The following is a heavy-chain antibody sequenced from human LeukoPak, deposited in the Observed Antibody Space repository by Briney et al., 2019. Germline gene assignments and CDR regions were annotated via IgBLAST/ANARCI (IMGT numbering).Heavy chain of an antibody. CDR2: TYYRSTWYN. D-gene: IGHD2-2*01. CDR3: ARRLTQYDCFDP. V-gene: IGHV6-1*01. CDR1: GDSVSSNSVT. J-gene: IGHJ5*02. Sequence: SQTLSLTCAISGDSVSSNSVTWNWIRQSPSRGLEWLGRTYYRSTWYNDYAVSVRGRITVNPDTSKNQFSLHLNSVTPEDTAVYYYARRLTQYDCFDPWGQGILVTVSS.